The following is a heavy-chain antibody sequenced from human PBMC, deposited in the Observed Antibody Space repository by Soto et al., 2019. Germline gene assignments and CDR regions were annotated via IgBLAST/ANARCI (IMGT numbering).Heavy chain of an antibody. CDR3: ARDRLRVSKSSIVVVVAATPGSY. CDR2: INAGNGNT. J-gene: IGHJ4*02. D-gene: IGHD2-15*01. Sequence: ASVKVSCTASGGTFSSYTISWVRQAPGQRLEWMGWINAGNGNTKYSQKFQGRVTITRDTSASTAYMELSSLRSEDTAVYYCARDRLRVSKSSIVVVVAATPGSYWGQGTLVTVSS. CDR1: GGTFSSYT. V-gene: IGHV1-3*01.